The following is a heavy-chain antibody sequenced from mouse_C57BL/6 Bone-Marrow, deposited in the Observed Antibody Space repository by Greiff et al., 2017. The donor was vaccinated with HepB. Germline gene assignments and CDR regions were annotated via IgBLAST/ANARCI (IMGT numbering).Heavy chain of an antibody. CDR1: GYTFTSYW. J-gene: IGHJ2*01. CDR2: IDPSDSET. D-gene: IGHD4-1*01. CDR3: ARANWERYFDY. V-gene: IGHV1-52*01. Sequence: QVQLQQPGAELVRPGSSVKLSCKASGYTFTSYWMHWVKQRPIQGLEWIGNIDPSDSETHYNQKFKDKATLTVNKSSSTAYMPLSNLTSEESAVYYCARANWERYFDYWGQGTTLTVSS.